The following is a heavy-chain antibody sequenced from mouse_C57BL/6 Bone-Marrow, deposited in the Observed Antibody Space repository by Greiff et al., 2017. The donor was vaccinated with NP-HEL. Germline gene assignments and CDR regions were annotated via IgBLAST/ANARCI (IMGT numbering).Heavy chain of an antibody. V-gene: IGHV1-59*01. CDR1: GYTFTSYW. CDR3: AGGNYDDY. CDR2: IVPSDSYT. Sequence: QVQLQQPGAELVRPGTSVKLSCKASGYTFTSYWMHWVKQRPGQGLEWIGVIVPSDSYTYYHQQFQGTATLTVDTSSSTAYMPLSSLPSEDSAVYYCAGGNYDDYWGQGTTLTVSS. J-gene: IGHJ2*01.